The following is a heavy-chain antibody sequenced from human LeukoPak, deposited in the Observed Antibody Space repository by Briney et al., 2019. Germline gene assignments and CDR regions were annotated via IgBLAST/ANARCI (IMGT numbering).Heavy chain of an antibody. D-gene: IGHD6-13*01. J-gene: IGHJ5*02. V-gene: IGHV4-59*01. CDR2: IYYSGST. Sequence: SETLSLTCTVSGGSISGYYWSWIRQPPGKGLEWIGYIYYSGSTNYNPSLKSRVTISVDTSKNQFSLKLSSVTAADTAVYYCARGRSWYEGWFDPWGQGTLVTVSS. CDR1: GGSISGYY. CDR3: ARGRSWYEGWFDP.